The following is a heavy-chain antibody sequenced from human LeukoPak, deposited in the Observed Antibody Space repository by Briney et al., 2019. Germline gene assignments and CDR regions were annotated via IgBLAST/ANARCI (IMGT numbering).Heavy chain of an antibody. CDR2: INTANGNT. CDR3: ARDPSGWYMYWFDP. J-gene: IGHJ5*02. V-gene: IGHV1-3*04. CDR1: GYTFTTYA. D-gene: IGHD6-19*01. Sequence: GASVKVSCKASGYTFTTYAVHWVRQAPGQRLEWMGWINTANGNTEYSQKFHGRVTISRDTSASTAYMGLSSLKSEDTAVYYCARDPSGWYMYWFDPWGQGTLVTVSS.